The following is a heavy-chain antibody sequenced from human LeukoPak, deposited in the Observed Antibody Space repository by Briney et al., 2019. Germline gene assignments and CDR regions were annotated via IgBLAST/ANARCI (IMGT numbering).Heavy chain of an antibody. CDR3: ARRSRSCSGGSCYSGYYYYYMDV. D-gene: IGHD2-15*01. J-gene: IGHJ6*03. CDR1: GGSFSGYY. CDR2: INHSGST. V-gene: IGHV4-34*01. Sequence: SETLSLTCAVYGGSFSGYYWSWIRQPPGKGLERIGEINHSGSTNYNPSLKSRVTISVDTSKNQFSLKLSSVTAADTAVYYCARRSRSCSGGSCYSGYYYYYMDVWGKGTTVTISS.